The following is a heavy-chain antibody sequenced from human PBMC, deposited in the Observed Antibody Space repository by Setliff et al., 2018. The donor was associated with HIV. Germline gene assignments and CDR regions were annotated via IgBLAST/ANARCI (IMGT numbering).Heavy chain of an antibody. J-gene: IGHJ4*02. V-gene: IGHV1-46*01. CDR1: GYTFTSYY. D-gene: IGHD3-22*01. Sequence: ASVKVSCKASGYTFTSYYMHWVRQAPGQGLEWMGIINPSGGSTSYAQKFQGRVTMTTDTTTNTAYLEVRSLRSDDTAVYYCARRPDGSGSYYYLEYWGQGTLVTVSS. CDR3: ARRPDGSGSYYYLEY. CDR2: INPSGGST.